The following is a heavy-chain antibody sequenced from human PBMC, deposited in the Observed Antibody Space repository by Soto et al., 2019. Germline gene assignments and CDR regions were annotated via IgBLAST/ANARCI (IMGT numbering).Heavy chain of an antibody. CDR1: GFTFSRHA. CDR3: TRAGSLQWLVPEDF. J-gene: IGHJ4*02. D-gene: IGHD6-19*01. CDR2: ISGSGGSA. V-gene: IGHV3-23*01. Sequence: GGSLRLSCAASGFTFSRHAMSWVRQAPGKGLEWVSAISGSGGSAYHADSVKGRFTISTDDSKSIAYLQLNSLKTEDTAVYYCTRAGSLQWLVPEDFWGQGTLVTVSS.